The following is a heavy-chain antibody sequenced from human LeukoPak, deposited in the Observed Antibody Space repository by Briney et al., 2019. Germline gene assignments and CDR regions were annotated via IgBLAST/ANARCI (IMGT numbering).Heavy chain of an antibody. CDR3: VRDGGYRYATFAS. V-gene: IGHV4-30-4*02. Sequence: SETLSLTCTVSGGSISSGDYYWTWIRQPPEKGLEWIGSIYYSGSTSYNPSLKSRVTISVDTSKTQFCLKLSSVTAADTALYYCVRDGGYRYATFASWGPGTLVTVSS. CDR2: IYYSGST. CDR1: GGSISSGDYY. J-gene: IGHJ4*02. D-gene: IGHD5-18*01.